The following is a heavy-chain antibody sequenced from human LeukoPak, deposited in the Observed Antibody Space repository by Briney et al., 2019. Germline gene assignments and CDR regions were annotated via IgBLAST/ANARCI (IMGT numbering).Heavy chain of an antibody. V-gene: IGHV3-48*04. D-gene: IGHD6-13*01. CDR3: ARDHIAAAGFYYYYGMDV. Sequence: GGSLRLSCAASGFTFSSYSMNWVRQAPGKGLEWVSYISGSSATIYYVDSVKGRFTISRDNAKNSLYLQMNSLRAEDTAVYYCARDHIAAAGFYYYYGMDVWGQGTTVTVSS. J-gene: IGHJ6*02. CDR1: GFTFSSYS. CDR2: ISGSSATI.